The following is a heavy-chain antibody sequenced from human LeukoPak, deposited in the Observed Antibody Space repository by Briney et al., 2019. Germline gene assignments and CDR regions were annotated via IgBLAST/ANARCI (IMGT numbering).Heavy chain of an antibody. Sequence: SQTLSLTYVISGDSVSSKSGGWNWLRQSPSRGLEWLGRTYYTSKLYNEYAVSMKSRITINSDTSKNQLSLHLDSVTPEDTAVYYCAREQLWSGPNRFDCWGQGTLVTVSS. V-gene: IGHV6-1*01. J-gene: IGHJ5*01. CDR2: TYYTSKLYN. CDR1: GDSVSSKSGG. D-gene: IGHD3-10*02. CDR3: AREQLWSGPNRFDC.